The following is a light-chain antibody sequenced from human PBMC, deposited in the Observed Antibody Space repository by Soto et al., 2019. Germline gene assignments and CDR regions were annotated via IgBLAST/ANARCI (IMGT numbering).Light chain of an antibody. Sequence: QSALTQPRSVSGSPGQSVTISCTGTSSDVGGYNYVSWYQQHPGKAPKLMIYDVSKWPSGVPDRFSGSMSGNTASLTISGLQAEDEADSYCCSYAANSLWVFGGGTKVTVL. J-gene: IGLJ3*02. V-gene: IGLV2-11*01. CDR2: DVS. CDR3: CSYAANSLWV. CDR1: SSDVGGYNY.